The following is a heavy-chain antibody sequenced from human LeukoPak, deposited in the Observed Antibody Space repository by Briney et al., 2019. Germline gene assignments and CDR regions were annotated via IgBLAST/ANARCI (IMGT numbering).Heavy chain of an antibody. J-gene: IGHJ4*02. CDR2: INTDGTVT. V-gene: IGHV3-74*01. Sequence: PGGSLRLSCAASGFTFSKYWMLWVRQAPGKGLESVSRINTDGTVTTYAHSVKGRFTVSRDNADNTMFLQVNSVRDEDTAVYYCATKQWLAPPPDSWGQGTPVTVSS. CDR1: GFTFSKYW. CDR3: ATKQWLAPPPDS. D-gene: IGHD6-19*01.